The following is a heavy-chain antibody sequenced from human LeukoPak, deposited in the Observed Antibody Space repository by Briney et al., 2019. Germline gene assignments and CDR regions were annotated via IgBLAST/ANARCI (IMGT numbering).Heavy chain of an antibody. CDR3: ARTRDPSLDIAVVPAALDY. V-gene: IGHV1-18*01. D-gene: IGHD2-2*01. J-gene: IGHJ4*02. Sequence: ASVKVSCKASGYTFTSYGISWVRQAPGQGLEWMGWISAYNGNTNYAQKLQGRVTMTTDTSTSTAYMELRSLRSDDTAVYYCARTRDPSLDIAVVPAALDYWGQGTLVTVSS. CDR1: GYTFTSYG. CDR2: ISAYNGNT.